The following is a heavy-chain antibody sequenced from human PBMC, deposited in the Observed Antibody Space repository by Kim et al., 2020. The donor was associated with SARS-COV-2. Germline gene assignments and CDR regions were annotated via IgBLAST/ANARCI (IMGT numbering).Heavy chain of an antibody. V-gene: IGHV3-48*02. CDR2: ISSSSSTI. CDR3: ARYPPAAAGTKYYYGMDV. J-gene: IGHJ6*02. Sequence: GGSLRLSCAASGFTFSSYSMNWVRQAPGKGLEWVSYISSSSSTIYYADSVKGRFTISRDNAKNSLYLQMNSLRDEDTAVYYCARYPPAAAGTKYYYGMDVWGQGTTVTVSS. D-gene: IGHD6-13*01. CDR1: GFTFSSYS.